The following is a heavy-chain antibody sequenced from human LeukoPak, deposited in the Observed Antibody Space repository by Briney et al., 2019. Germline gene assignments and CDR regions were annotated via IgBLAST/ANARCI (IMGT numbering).Heavy chain of an antibody. CDR1: GGSISSGGYY. D-gene: IGHD6-6*01. V-gene: IGHV4-31*03. CDR2: IYYSGST. CDR3: ASGAYSSSSFDY. J-gene: IGHJ4*02. Sequence: SETLSLTCTVSGGSISSGGYYWSWIRQHPGKGLEWIGYIYYSGSTYYNPSLKSRVTISVDTSKNQFSLKLSSVTAADTAVYYCASGAYSSSSFDYWGQGTLVTVSS.